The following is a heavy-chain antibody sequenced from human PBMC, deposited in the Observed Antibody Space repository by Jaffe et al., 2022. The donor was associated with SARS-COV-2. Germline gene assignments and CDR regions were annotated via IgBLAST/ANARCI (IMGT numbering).Heavy chain of an antibody. CDR3: TTEDYSNYPLSYYYGMDV. J-gene: IGHJ6*02. V-gene: IGHV3-15*01. CDR2: IKSKTDGGTT. D-gene: IGHD4-4*01. CDR1: GFTFSNAW. Sequence: EVQLVESGGGLVKPGGSLRLSCAASGFTFSNAWMSWVRQAPGKGLEWVGRIKSKTDGGTTDYAAPVKGRFTISRDDSKNTLYLQMNSLKTEDTAVYYCTTEDYSNYPLSYYYGMDVWGQGTTVTVSS.